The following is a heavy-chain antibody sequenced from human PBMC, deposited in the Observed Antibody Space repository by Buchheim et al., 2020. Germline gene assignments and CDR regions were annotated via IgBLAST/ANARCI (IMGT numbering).Heavy chain of an antibody. CDR2: ISNDASST. CDR1: GFTFSNYW. CDR3: ARDVTSGWKRQFDY. V-gene: IGHV3-74*01. D-gene: IGHD6-19*01. J-gene: IGHJ4*02. Sequence: EVQLVESGGGLVQPGGSLRLSCAASGFTFSNYWMHWVRQAPGKGLVWVSRISNDASSTSYADSVKGRFTISRDTTQNTLYLQINSLRAEDTAVYYCARDVTSGWKRQFDYWGQGTL.